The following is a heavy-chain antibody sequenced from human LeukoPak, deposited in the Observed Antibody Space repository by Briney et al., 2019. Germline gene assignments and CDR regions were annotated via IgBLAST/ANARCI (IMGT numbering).Heavy chain of an antibody. Sequence: SETLSLTCTVSGGSISSYYWSWIRQPPGKGLEWIGYIYYSGSTNYNPSLKSRVTISVDTSKNQFPLKLSSVTAADTAVYYCERDGGSRYGYGYMDVWGKGTTVTVSS. CDR1: GGSISSYY. D-gene: IGHD5-18*01. V-gene: IGHV4-59*01. J-gene: IGHJ6*03. CDR2: IYYSGST. CDR3: ERDGGSRYGYGYMDV.